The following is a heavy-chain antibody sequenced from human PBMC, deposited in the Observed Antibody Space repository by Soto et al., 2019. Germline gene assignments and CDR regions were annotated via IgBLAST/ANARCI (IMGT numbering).Heavy chain of an antibody. D-gene: IGHD3-22*01. V-gene: IGHV3-21*01. J-gene: IGHJ6*02. CDR2: ISSSISYI. CDR1: GFTFSSYS. CDR3: ARDRMYDSSGYYYPYYYYYGMDV. Sequence: EVQLVESGGGLVKPGGSLRLSCAASGFTFSSYSMNWVRQAPGKGLEWVSSISSSISYINYEDPVKSRFTISRDNAKNSRYLQMNSLRAEDTDVYYCARDRMYDSSGYYYPYYYYYGMDVWGQGTTVTVSS.